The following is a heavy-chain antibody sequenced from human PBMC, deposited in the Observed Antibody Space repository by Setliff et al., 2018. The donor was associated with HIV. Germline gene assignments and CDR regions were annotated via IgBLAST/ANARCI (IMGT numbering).Heavy chain of an antibody. CDR3: ARHDITLVRGLV. J-gene: IGHJ6*02. V-gene: IGHV4-38-2*01. Sequence: WLRRAPGRGLEWIGAIHHSGNTYYNPSLKSRVTISVDTSKNLFSLKVNSVTAADTAMYYCARHDITLVRGLVWGQGTTVTVSS. D-gene: IGHD3-10*01. CDR2: IHHSGNT.